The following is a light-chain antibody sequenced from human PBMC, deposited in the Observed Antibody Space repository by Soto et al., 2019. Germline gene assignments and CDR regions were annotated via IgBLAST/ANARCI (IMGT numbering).Light chain of an antibody. V-gene: IGKV3-11*01. CDR2: YAS. Sequence: VLTQSPATLFLSPGERATLSCRASQTVSRYLAWYQQKPGQAPRLLIYYASNRATGIPARFSGSGSGTDYTLTISSLEPEDFAVSYCQQRSTWPLLTFGGGTKVEI. CDR3: QQRSTWPLLT. CDR1: QTVSRY. J-gene: IGKJ4*01.